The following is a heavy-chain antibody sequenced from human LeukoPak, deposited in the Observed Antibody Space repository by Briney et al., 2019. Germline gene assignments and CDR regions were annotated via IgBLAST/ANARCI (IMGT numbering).Heavy chain of an antibody. CDR2: ISGSGGST. D-gene: IGHD2-21*02. V-gene: IGHV3-23*01. CDR3: AKASSAYCGGDCYSGY. Sequence: QPGGSLRLSCAASGFTFSSYAMSWVRQAPGKGLEWVSAISGSGGSTYYADSVKGRFTISRDNSKNTLYLQMNSLRAEDTAVYYCAKASSAYCGGDCYSGYWGQGTLVTVSS. CDR1: GFTFSSYA. J-gene: IGHJ4*02.